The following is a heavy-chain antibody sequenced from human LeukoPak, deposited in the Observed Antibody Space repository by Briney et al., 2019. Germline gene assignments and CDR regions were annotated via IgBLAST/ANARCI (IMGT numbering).Heavy chain of an antibody. V-gene: IGHV4-38-2*02. D-gene: IGHD3-9*01. CDR3: AGGPRLRYFDWLTPHLELTRFDY. Sequence: SETLSLTCTVSGYSISSGYYWGWIRQPPGKGLEWIGSIYHSGSTYYNPSLKSRVTISVDTSKNQFSLKLSSVTAADTAVYYCAGGPRLRYFDWLTPHLELTRFDYWGQGTLVTVSS. J-gene: IGHJ4*02. CDR1: GYSISSGYY. CDR2: IYHSGST.